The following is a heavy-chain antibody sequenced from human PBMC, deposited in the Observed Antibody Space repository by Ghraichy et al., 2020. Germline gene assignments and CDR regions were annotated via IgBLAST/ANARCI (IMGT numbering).Heavy chain of an antibody. CDR3: ARRPGYYGSGSYYYGRYYFDY. CDR2: TNHSGST. Sequence: SETLSLTCAVYGGSFSGYYWSWIGHPPGKGRKWIGETNHSGSTNYNPSLKSRVTISVDTSKNQFSRKLSSVTAADTAGYYCARRPGYYGSGSYYYGRYYFDYWGQGTLVTVSS. J-gene: IGHJ4*02. V-gene: IGHV4-34*01. D-gene: IGHD3-10*01. CDR1: GGSFSGYY.